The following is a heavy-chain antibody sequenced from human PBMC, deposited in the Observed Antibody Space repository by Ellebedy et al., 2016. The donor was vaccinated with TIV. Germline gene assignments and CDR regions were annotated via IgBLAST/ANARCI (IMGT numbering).Heavy chain of an antibody. J-gene: IGHJ6*02. CDR3: TTSPYIAALSGDV. V-gene: IGHV1-18*04. CDR2: ISAYNGNT. CDR1: GYTFTSYG. D-gene: IGHD6-13*01. Sequence: AASVKVSCKASGYTFTSYGISWVRQAPGQGLEWMGWISAYNGNTNYAQKLQGRVTMTTDTSTSTAYMELRSLRSDDTAVYYCTTSPYIAALSGDVWGQGTTVTVSS.